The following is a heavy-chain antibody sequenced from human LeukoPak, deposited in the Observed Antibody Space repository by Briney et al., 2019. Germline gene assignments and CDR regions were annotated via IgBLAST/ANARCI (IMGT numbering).Heavy chain of an antibody. CDR2: ISSSSSTI. CDR1: GFTFSSYS. D-gene: IGHD6-19*01. V-gene: IGHV3-48*01. J-gene: IGHJ4*02. Sequence: GGSLRLSCAASGFTFSSYSMNWVRQAPGKGLEWVSYISSSSSTIYYADSVKGRFTISRDNAKNSLYLQMNSLRAEDTAVYYCARGGSSGWFKKAPTDYWGQGTLVTVSS. CDR3: ARGGSSGWFKKAPTDY.